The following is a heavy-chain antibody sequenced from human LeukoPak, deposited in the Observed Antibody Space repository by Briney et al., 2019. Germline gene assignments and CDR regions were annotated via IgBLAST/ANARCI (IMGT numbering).Heavy chain of an antibody. Sequence: GGSLRLSCAASGFTFDDYAIHWVRRAPGKGLGWVSGINWNSGSIGYADSVKGRFTISRDNAKNSMYLQMNSLRAEDTALYYCAKGYYGSGSYYTPFDSWGEGTLVSVSS. J-gene: IGHJ4*02. V-gene: IGHV3-9*01. CDR2: INWNSGSI. CDR3: AKGYYGSGSYYTPFDS. CDR1: GFTFDDYA. D-gene: IGHD3-10*01.